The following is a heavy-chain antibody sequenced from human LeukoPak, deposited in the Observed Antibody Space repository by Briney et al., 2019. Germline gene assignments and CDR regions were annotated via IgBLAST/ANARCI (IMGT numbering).Heavy chain of an antibody. J-gene: IGHJ4*02. V-gene: IGHV1-46*01. CDR1: GYTFTSYY. D-gene: IGHD5-24*01. CDR2: INPSGGST. Sequence: GASVKVSCKASGYTFTSYYMHWVRRAPGQGLEWMGIINPSGGSTSYAQKFQGRVTMTRDTSTSTVYTELSSLRSEDTAVYYCARDLDGYNSADYWGQGTLVTVSS. CDR3: ARDLDGYNSADY.